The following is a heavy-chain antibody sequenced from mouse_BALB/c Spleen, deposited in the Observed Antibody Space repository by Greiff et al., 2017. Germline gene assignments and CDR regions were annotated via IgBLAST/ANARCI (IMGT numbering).Heavy chain of an antibody. Sequence: VQLKQSGPELVKPGASVKMSCKASGYTFTSYVMHWVKQKPGQGLEWIGYINPYNDGTKYNEKFKGKATLTSDKSSSTAYMELSSLTSEDSAVYYCAREGYGSSSAWFAYWGQGTLVTVSA. CDR1: GYTFTSYV. D-gene: IGHD1-1*01. V-gene: IGHV1-14*01. CDR3: AREGYGSSSAWFAY. CDR2: INPYNDGT. J-gene: IGHJ3*01.